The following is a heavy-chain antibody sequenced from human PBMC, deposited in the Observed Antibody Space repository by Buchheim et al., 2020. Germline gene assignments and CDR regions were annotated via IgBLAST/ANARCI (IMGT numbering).Heavy chain of an antibody. Sequence: QVQLQESGPGLVKPSGTLSLTCAVSGGSISSSNWWNWVRQPPGKGLEWIGEVYPSGSTNYNPSLKSRVTISLDKSKNQFSLKVKSLTAADTAVYYCARGETTKWYFDLWGRGTL. CDR3: ARGETTKWYFDL. J-gene: IGHJ2*01. V-gene: IGHV4-4*02. CDR2: VYPSGST. CDR1: GGSISSSNW. D-gene: IGHD4-17*01.